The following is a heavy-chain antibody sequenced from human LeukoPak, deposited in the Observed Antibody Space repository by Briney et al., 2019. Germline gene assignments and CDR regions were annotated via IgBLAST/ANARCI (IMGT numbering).Heavy chain of an antibody. CDR2: INHSGST. CDR3: ARDPDSSGWPYWYFDL. J-gene: IGHJ2*01. CDR1: GGSFSGYY. Sequence: SETLSLTCAVYGGSFSGYYWSWIRQPPGRGREGIGEINHSGSTNYNPSLKSRVTISVDTSKNQFSLRLSSVTAADTAVYYCARDPDSSGWPYWYFDLWGRGTLVTVSS. D-gene: IGHD6-19*01. V-gene: IGHV4-34*01.